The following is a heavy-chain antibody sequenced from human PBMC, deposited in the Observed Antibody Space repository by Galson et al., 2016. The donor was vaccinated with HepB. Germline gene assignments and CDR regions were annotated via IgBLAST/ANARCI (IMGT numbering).Heavy chain of an antibody. V-gene: IGHV3-33*01. CDR1: GFTFSSLG. CDR3: ARDAFYDTSGLVWHFDY. J-gene: IGHJ4*02. Sequence: SLRLSCAASGFTFSSLGMHWVRQAPGKGLEWVAVIWYDGSNKYYADSVKGRFTISRDNSKNTLYLQMNSPRAEDTAVYYCARDAFYDTSGLVWHFDYWGQGTLVTVSS. D-gene: IGHD3-22*01. CDR2: IWYDGSNK.